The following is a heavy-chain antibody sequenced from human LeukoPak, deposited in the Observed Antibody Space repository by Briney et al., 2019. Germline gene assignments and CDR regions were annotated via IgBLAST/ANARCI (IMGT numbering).Heavy chain of an antibody. CDR1: GFTFSDYR. J-gene: IGHJ5*02. CDR2: ISSSSDTI. CDR3: TRELAS. V-gene: IGHV3-48*01. Sequence: GGSLRLSCAASGFTFSDYRMNWVRQAPGKGLEWVSYISSSSDTIYYVDSVKGRFTISRDNAKNSLYLQMNSLRVEDTAVYYCTRELASWGQGTLVTVSS.